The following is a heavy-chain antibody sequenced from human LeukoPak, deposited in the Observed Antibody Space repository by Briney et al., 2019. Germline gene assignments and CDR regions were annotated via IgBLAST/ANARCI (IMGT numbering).Heavy chain of an antibody. CDR1: GFTFDDYA. Sequence: GGSLRLSXAASGFTFDDYAMHWVRQAPGKGLEWVSLISGDGGSTYYADSVKGRFTISRDNSKNSLYLQMNSLRTEDTALYYCAKDGSPNTAMVAGYFDYWGQGTLVTVSS. D-gene: IGHD5-18*01. V-gene: IGHV3-43*02. J-gene: IGHJ4*02. CDR2: ISGDGGST. CDR3: AKDGSPNTAMVAGYFDY.